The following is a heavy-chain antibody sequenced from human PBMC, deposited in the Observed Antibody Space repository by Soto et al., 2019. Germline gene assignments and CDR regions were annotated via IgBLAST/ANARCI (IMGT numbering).Heavy chain of an antibody. V-gene: IGHV4-34*01. J-gene: IGHJ4*02. CDR1: GGSFSEAY. CDR2: INHSGNT. CDR3: ARGRRELGY. D-gene: IGHD3-10*01. Sequence: QVQLQQWGAGLVKPSETLSLTCGVYGGSFSEAYGSLIRQPPGKGLEWIGEINHSGNTNYNPSLKSRVTISVDTSKNQFSLKLRSVTAADTAVYYCARGRRELGYWGQGTLVTVSS.